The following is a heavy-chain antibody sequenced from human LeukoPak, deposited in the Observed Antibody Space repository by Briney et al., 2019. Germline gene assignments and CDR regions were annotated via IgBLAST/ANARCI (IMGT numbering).Heavy chain of an antibody. D-gene: IGHD2-2*01. CDR3: ARDIRYCSSTSCQILTYYYYYYMGV. CDR1: GGSFSGYY. V-gene: IGHV4-34*01. Sequence: SETLSLTCAVYGGSFSGYYWSWIRQPPGKGLEWWGEINHSGSTNYNPSLKSRVVISVDTSKNQFSLKLSSVTAADTAVYYCARDIRYCSSTSCQILTYYYYYYMGVWGKGTTVTVSS. CDR2: INHSGST. J-gene: IGHJ6*03.